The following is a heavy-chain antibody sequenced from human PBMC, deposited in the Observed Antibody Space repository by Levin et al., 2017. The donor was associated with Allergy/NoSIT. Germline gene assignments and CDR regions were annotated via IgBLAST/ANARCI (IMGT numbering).Heavy chain of an antibody. V-gene: IGHV4-39*01. CDR2: IYYSGST. CDR3: ARHLELRFDP. J-gene: IGHJ5*02. D-gene: IGHD1-7*01. Sequence: SETLSLTCTVSGGSISSSSYYWGWIRQPPGKGLEWIGSIYYSGSTYYNPSLKSRVTISVDTSKNQFSLKLSSVTAADTAVYYCARHLELRFDPWGQGTLVTVSS. CDR1: GGSISSSSYY.